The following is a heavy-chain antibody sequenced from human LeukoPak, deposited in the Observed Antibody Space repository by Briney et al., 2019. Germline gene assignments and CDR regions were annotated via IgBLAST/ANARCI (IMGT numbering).Heavy chain of an antibody. J-gene: IGHJ3*02. Sequence: SETLSLTCTASGGSINSYYWNWIRQPPGKGLEWIGCIYNSGSTKYNPSLKSRVTISVDTSKNQLSLKMSSVTAADTAVYYCARDAVATGIGAFDIWGQGTMVTVSS. CDR2: IYNSGST. D-gene: IGHD5-12*01. V-gene: IGHV4-59*01. CDR3: ARDAVATGIGAFDI. CDR1: GGSINSYY.